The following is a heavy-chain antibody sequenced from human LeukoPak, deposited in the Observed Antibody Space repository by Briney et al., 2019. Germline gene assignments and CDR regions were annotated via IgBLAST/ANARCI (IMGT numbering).Heavy chain of an antibody. Sequence: SGGSLRLSCAASGFTFSGYSMNWVRQAPGKGLEWVSYISSSGSNIYYADSVKGRFTISRDNAKNSLYLQMNSLNAEDTAFYYCVELVTTMNGGVWGKGTPVTISS. CDR1: GFTFSGYS. CDR2: ISSSGSNI. CDR3: VELVTTMNGGV. D-gene: IGHD3-10*02. V-gene: IGHV3-48*04. J-gene: IGHJ6*04.